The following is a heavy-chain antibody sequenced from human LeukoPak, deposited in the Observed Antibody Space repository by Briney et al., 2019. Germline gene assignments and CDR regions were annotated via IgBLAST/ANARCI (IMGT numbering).Heavy chain of an antibody. CDR1: GGSISSSSYY. Sequence: SETLSLTCTVSGGSISSSSYYWGWIRQPPGKGLEWTGSIYYSGSTNYNPSLKSRVTISVDTSRNQFSLKLSSVTAADTAVYYCASETELYIDYWGQGTLVTVSS. CDR3: ASETELYIDY. CDR2: IYYSGST. J-gene: IGHJ4*02. V-gene: IGHV4-39*07. D-gene: IGHD1-26*01.